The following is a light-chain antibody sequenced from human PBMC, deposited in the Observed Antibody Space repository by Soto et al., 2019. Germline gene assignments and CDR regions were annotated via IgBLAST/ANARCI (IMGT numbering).Light chain of an antibody. V-gene: IGKV1-39*01. J-gene: IGKJ3*01. CDR1: QSISSY. CDR3: QQSYSTPLFT. Sequence: DIQMTQSPSSLSASVGDRVTITCRASQSISSYLNWYQQKPGKAPKLLIYAASSLQSGVPSRFSGSGSGTDFPLTIISLQPEDFATYYCQQSYSTPLFTFGPGTKVDI. CDR2: AAS.